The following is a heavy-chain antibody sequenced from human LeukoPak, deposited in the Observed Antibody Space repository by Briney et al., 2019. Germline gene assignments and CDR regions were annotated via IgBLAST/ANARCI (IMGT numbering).Heavy chain of an antibody. CDR3: ARYTRTPSYWYFDL. V-gene: IGHV4-34*01. CDR2: INHSGST. Sequence: SETLSLTCAVYGGSFSGYYWSWIRQPPGKGLEWIGEINHSGSTNYNPSLKSRVTISVDTSKNQFSLKLSSVTAADTAVYYCARYTRTPSYWYFDLWGRGTLVTVSS. D-gene: IGHD1-14*01. J-gene: IGHJ2*01. CDR1: GGSFSGYY.